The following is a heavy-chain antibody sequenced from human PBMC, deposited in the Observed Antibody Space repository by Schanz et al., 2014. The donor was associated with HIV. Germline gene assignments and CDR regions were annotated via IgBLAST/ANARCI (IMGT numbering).Heavy chain of an antibody. CDR1: GYTFSNFD. J-gene: IGHJ5*02. V-gene: IGHV1-8*01. CDR3: ARGRRDVSMIVLYWLDP. CDR2: MNPNSGNT. D-gene: IGHD3-22*01. Sequence: QVQLVQSGAEMKKPGASVKVSCKASGYTFSNFDINWVRQATGQGLEWMGWMNPNSGNTGYAQKFRGRVTMTRNTSTGTAYMELSSLRSDDTAVYYCARGRRDVSMIVLYWLDPWGQGTLVTVSS.